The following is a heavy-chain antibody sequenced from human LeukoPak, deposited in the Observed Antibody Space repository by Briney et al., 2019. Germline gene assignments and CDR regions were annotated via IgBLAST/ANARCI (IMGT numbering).Heavy chain of an antibody. D-gene: IGHD1-14*01. CDR3: GRLVNRWGLSLDY. V-gene: IGHV4-39*02. CDR2: IYYDGST. Sequence: PSETLSLTCTVIGDPVSSRSYYWAWIRQPPGKGLEWIGTIYYDGSTYYNPSLESRVNISVDTSKNHFSLRLYSVTAADTAVYYCGRLVNRWGLSLDYWGQGTLVTVSS. CDR1: GDPVSSRSYY. J-gene: IGHJ4*02.